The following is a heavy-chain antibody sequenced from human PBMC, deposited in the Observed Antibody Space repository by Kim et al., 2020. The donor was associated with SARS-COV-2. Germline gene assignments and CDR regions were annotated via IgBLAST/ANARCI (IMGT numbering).Heavy chain of an antibody. Sequence: SVKVSCKASGGTFSSYAISWVRQAPGQGLEWMGGIIPIFGTANYAQKFQGRVTITADESTSTAYMELSSLRSEDTAVYYCARVDMGQDDFSDYYYYGMDVWGQGTTVTVSS. CDR2: IIPIFGTA. CDR3: ARVDMGQDDFSDYYYYGMDV. V-gene: IGHV1-69*13. J-gene: IGHJ6*02. CDR1: GGTFSSYA. D-gene: IGHD3-3*01.